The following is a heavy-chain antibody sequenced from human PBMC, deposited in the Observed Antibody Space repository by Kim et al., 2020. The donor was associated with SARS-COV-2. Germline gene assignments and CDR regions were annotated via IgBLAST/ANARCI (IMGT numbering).Heavy chain of an antibody. V-gene: IGHV1-69*13. D-gene: IGHD6-13*01. J-gene: IGHJ6*02. CDR1: GGTFSSYS. Sequence: SVKVSCKTSGGTFSSYSITWVRQAPGQGLEWMGGIIPMFAIVDYAQKFQGRVTITADEFTSTAYMELSSLRSEDTAVYYCARGGFIAAGKNIYYGMDVWGQGTTVTVSS. CDR2: IIPMFAIV. CDR3: ARGGFIAAGKNIYYGMDV.